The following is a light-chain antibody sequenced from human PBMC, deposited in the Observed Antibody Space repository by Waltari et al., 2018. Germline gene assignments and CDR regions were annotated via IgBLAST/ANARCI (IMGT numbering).Light chain of an antibody. J-gene: IGLJ3*02. CDR1: SSDFGTYNF. CDR2: EVT. CDR3: CSYAGDALWV. Sequence: QSALTQPASVSASPGQSITISCTGTSSDFGTYNFVSWYQHHPGKVPNVLIYEVTNRPSGVSNRFSGSKSGYTASLTISGLQAEDEADYYCCSYAGDALWVFGGGTKLTVL. V-gene: IGLV2-23*02.